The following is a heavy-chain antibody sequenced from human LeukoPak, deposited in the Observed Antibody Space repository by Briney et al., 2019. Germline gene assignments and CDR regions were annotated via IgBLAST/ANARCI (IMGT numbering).Heavy chain of an antibody. V-gene: IGHV1-46*01. CDR2: INPSGGST. CDR3: ARGGPGGYYGSGSYPEYNWFDP. D-gene: IGHD3-10*01. J-gene: IGHJ5*02. CDR1: GYTFTSYY. Sequence: ASVKVSCKASGYTFTSYYMHWVRQAPGQGLEWMGIINPSGGSTSYAQKFQGRVTMTRDTSTSTVYMELSSPRSEDTAVYYCARGGPGGYYGSGSYPEYNWFDPWGQGTLVTVSS.